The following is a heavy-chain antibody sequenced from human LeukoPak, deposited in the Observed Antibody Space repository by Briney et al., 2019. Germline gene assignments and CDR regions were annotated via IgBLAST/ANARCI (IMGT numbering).Heavy chain of an antibody. CDR1: GGSISSGSYY. D-gene: IGHD2-2*01. V-gene: IGHV4-61*02. J-gene: IGHJ6*03. CDR2: IYTSGST. Sequence: SETLSLTCTVSGGSISSGSYYWSWIRQPAGKGLEWIGRIYTSGSTNYNPSLKSRVTISVDTSKNQFSLKLSSVTAADTAVYYCASVPMPYYYYYMDVWGKGTTVTVSS. CDR3: ASVPMPYYYYYMDV.